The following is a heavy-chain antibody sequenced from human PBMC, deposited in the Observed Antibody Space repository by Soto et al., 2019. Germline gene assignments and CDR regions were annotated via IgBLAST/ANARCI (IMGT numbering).Heavy chain of an antibody. V-gene: IGHV4-39*01. D-gene: IGHD3-10*01. CDR3: ARHGPDYYGSGRVSWVDP. CDR2: SYYSGST. CDR1: GGSISSSSYY. Sequence: QLQLQESGPGLVKPSETLSLTCTVSGGSISSSSYYWGWIRQPPGRGLEWIGSSYYSGSTYYNPSLKSRVNISVDTSKNQFSLTLSSVTAADTAVYYCARHGPDYYGSGRVSWVDPWGQGTLVTVSS. J-gene: IGHJ5*02.